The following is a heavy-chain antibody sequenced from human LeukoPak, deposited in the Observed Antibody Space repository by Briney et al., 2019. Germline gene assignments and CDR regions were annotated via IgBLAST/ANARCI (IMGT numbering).Heavy chain of an antibody. V-gene: IGHV1-2*02. Sequence: ASMKVSCKASGYTFTESYMHWVRQAPGRGLEWMGWVNPKSGGASYAQKFQGRVTMTRDTSISTAYMELSRLRSDDTAIYYCARVLADGYNSRREEDAFDIWGQGTKVTVSS. CDR2: VNPKSGGA. D-gene: IGHD5-24*01. J-gene: IGHJ3*02. CDR3: ARVLADGYNSRREEDAFDI. CDR1: GYTFTESY.